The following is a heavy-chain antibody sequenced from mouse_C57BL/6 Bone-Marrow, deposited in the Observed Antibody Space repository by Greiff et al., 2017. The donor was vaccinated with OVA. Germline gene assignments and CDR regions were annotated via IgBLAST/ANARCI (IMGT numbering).Heavy chain of an antibody. CDR1: GFSLTSYG. CDR2: IWSGGST. V-gene: IGHV2-2*01. Sequence: VKLLESGPGLVQPSPSLSFTCTVSGFSLTSYGVHWVRQSTGKGLEWLGVIWSGGSTDYNAAFISRLSISKDNSKSQVFFKRNSLQADDTAIYYCARKGSRWYFDVWGTGTTVTVSS. J-gene: IGHJ1*03. CDR3: ARKGSRWYFDV.